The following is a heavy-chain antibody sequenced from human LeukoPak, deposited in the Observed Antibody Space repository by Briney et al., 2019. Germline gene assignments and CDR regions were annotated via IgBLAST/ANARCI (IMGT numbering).Heavy chain of an antibody. CDR1: GFTFSIYA. J-gene: IGHJ4*02. Sequence: GGSLRLSCAASGFTFSIYAMGWVRQAPGKGLEWVSAISGSGGTTYYADSVKGRFTVSRDNSMNTLYLQMNSLRAEDKVVYYCARGQGGVMITFGGVIVFDYWGQGTLVPVSS. V-gene: IGHV3-23*01. D-gene: IGHD3-16*02. CDR3: ARGQGGVMITFGGVIVFDY. CDR2: ISGSGGTT.